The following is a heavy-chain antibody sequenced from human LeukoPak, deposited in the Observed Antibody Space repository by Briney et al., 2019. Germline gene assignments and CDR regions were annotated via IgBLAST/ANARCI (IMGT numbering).Heavy chain of an antibody. V-gene: IGHV3-48*02. J-gene: IGHJ3*02. CDR2: IGANSAI. CDR3: AREGYYGAFDI. D-gene: IGHD3-10*01. Sequence: PGGSLRLSCAASGFTFSDYSMNWVRQAPGKGLEWVSYIGANSAIYYADSVKGRFTISIDNAKNSLSLQMNSLRDDDTAVYYCAREGYYGAFDIWSQGTMVTVSS. CDR1: GFTFSDYS.